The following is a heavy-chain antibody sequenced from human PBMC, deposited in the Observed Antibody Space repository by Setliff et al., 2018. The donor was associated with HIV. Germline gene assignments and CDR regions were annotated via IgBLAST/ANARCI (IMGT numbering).Heavy chain of an antibody. Sequence: SETLSLTCTVSGDSISSYYWSWIRQPPGKGLEWIGYIYYSGNTNYNPSLKSRVTISVDTSKNQLSLKLSSVTAADTAVYYCARQVGNKVLFDSWGQGTLVTVSS. J-gene: IGHJ4*02. CDR1: GDSISSYY. V-gene: IGHV4-59*01. CDR2: IYYSGNT. CDR3: ARQVGNKVLFDS. D-gene: IGHD7-27*01.